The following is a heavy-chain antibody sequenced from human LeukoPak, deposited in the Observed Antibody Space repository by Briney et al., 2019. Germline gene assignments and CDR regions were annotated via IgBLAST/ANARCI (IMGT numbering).Heavy chain of an antibody. CDR2: INHSGST. Sequence: SETLSLTCAVYGGSFSDYYWSWIRQPPGKGLEWIGEINHSGSTNYNPSLKSRVTISVDTSKNQFSLKLSSVTAADTAVYYCAGRNPHLDGDGFDIWGQGTMVTVSS. J-gene: IGHJ3*02. CDR3: AGRNPHLDGDGFDI. V-gene: IGHV4-34*01. D-gene: IGHD5-24*01. CDR1: GGSFSDYY.